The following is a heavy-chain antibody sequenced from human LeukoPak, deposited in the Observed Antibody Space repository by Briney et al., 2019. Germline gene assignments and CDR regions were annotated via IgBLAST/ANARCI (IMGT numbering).Heavy chain of an antibody. Sequence: GGSLRLSYAASGFTFDDYGMSWVRQAPGKGLEWVSGINWNGGSIGYADSVKGRFTISRDKAKNSLYLQMNSLRAEDTALYYCARRLGGDYGGYYFDYWGQGTLVTVSS. J-gene: IGHJ4*02. CDR1: GFTFDDYG. CDR2: INWNGGSI. D-gene: IGHD4-23*01. V-gene: IGHV3-20*03. CDR3: ARRLGGDYGGYYFDY.